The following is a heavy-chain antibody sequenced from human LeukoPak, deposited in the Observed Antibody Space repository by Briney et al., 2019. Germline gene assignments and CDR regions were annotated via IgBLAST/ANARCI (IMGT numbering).Heavy chain of an antibody. V-gene: IGHV3-30*04. CDR3: ARDDRWLQFNN. CDR1: GFTFSSYA. J-gene: IGHJ4*02. D-gene: IGHD5-24*01. Sequence: GGSLRLSCAASGFTFSSYAMHWVRQAPGKGLGWVAVISYDGSNKYYADSVKGRFTISRDNSKNTLYLQINSLRAEDAAIYFCARDDRWLQFNNWGQGTLVTVSS. CDR2: ISYDGSNK.